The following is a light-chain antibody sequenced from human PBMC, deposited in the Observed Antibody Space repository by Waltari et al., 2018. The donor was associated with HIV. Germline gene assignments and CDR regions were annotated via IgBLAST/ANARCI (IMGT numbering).Light chain of an antibody. Sequence: QTVVTKEPSFSVSPGGTVTLTCGLSSGSVSTSYYPSWYQQTPGQAPRTLIYSTNTRSSGVPDRFSGSILGNKAALTITGAQADDESDYYCVLYMGSGSWVFGGVTKLTVL. CDR3: VLYMGSGSWV. CDR1: SGSVSTSYY. CDR2: STN. V-gene: IGLV8-61*01. J-gene: IGLJ3*02.